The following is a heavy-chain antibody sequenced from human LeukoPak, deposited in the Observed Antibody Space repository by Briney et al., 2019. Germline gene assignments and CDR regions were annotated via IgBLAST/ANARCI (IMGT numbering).Heavy chain of an antibody. J-gene: IGHJ6*02. CDR2: IPYDGSNK. CDR3: ARWLLRDV. D-gene: IGHD2-15*01. V-gene: IGHV3-30*04. Sequence: GRSLRLSCAASGFTFSSYAMHWVRQAPGKGLEWVAVIPYDGSNKYYADSVKGRFTISRDNSKNTLYLQMNSLRAEDTAVYYCARWLLRDVWGQGTTVTVSS. CDR1: GFTFSSYA.